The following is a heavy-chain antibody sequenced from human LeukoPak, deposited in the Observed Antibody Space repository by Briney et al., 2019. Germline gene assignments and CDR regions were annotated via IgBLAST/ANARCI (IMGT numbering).Heavy chain of an antibody. Sequence: GRSLRLSCAASGFTFDDYAMHWVRQAPGKGLEWVSAINWNSGNIGYADSVKGRFTISRDNAKNSLYLQMNSLRAEDTAVYYCAKDRHIVVALFDYWGQGTLVTVSS. J-gene: IGHJ4*02. CDR2: INWNSGNI. V-gene: IGHV3-9*01. D-gene: IGHD2-15*01. CDR1: GFTFDDYA. CDR3: AKDRHIVVALFDY.